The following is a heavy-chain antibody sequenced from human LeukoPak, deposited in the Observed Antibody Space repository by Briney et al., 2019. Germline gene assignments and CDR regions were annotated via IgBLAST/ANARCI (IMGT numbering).Heavy chain of an antibody. CDR1: GYTFSDYY. Sequence: ASVKVSCTASGYTFSDYYMHSVRQAPGQGLEWMGWINPNTGGTNYAQNFQGRVTMTRDTSISTAYMEVSRLRSDDTAVYYCARDVFAAYSTHHKFDPWGQGTLVTVSS. J-gene: IGHJ5*02. V-gene: IGHV1-2*02. CDR3: ARDVFAAYSTHHKFDP. D-gene: IGHD6-13*01. CDR2: INPNTGGT.